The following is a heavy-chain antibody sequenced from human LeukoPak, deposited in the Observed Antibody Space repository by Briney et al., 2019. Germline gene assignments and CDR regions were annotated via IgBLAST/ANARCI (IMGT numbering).Heavy chain of an antibody. J-gene: IGHJ4*02. CDR3: ARGGKYSYGDY. V-gene: IGHV3-74*01. Sequence: GGSLRLPCAASGFTFSSYWMHWVRQAPGKGLVWVSRIHTDGSSTTYADSVKGRFTISRDNAKNTLYLQMNSLRAEDTAVYYCARGGKYSYGDYWGQGALVTVSS. CDR2: IHTDGSST. D-gene: IGHD5-18*01. CDR1: GFTFSSYW.